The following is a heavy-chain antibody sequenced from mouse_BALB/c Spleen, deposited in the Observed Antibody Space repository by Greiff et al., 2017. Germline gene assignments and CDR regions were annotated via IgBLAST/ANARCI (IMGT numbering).Heavy chain of an antibody. Sequence: VQLQESGPELVKPGASVKMSCKASGYTFTSYWMHWVKQRPGQGLEWIGYINPSTGYTEYNQKFKDKATLTADKSSSTAYMQLSSLTSEDSAVYYCARWGTTATAWFAYWGQGTLVTVSA. D-gene: IGHD1-2*01. V-gene: IGHV1-7*01. CDR3: ARWGTTATAWFAY. J-gene: IGHJ3*01. CDR2: INPSTGYT. CDR1: GYTFTSYW.